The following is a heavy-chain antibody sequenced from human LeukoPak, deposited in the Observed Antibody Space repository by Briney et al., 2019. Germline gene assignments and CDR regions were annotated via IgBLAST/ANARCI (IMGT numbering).Heavy chain of an antibody. CDR3: ARQSLRADTAMAY. Sequence: SETLSLTCTVSGGSIRSYYWSWIRQPPGKGLEWIGYIYYTGSTYYSPSLKSRVTISVDTSKNQFSLKLSSVTAADTAVYYCARQSLRADTAMAYWGQGTLVTVSS. D-gene: IGHD5-18*01. J-gene: IGHJ4*02. CDR1: GGSIRSYY. CDR2: IYYTGST. V-gene: IGHV4-59*08.